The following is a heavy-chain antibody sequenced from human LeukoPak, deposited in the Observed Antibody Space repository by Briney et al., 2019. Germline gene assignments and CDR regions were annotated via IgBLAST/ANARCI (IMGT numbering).Heavy chain of an antibody. J-gene: IGHJ4*02. CDR2: IWYDGSHK. Sequence: AGGSLRLSCAASGFTFSSYGMHWVRQAPGKGLEWVAIIWYDGSHKYYVDSVKGRFTISRDNSKNTLYLQMNSLRAEDTAVYHCAKDAPYVEMATLVKAYFFDYCGRGTLVTVSS. CDR1: GFTFSSYG. D-gene: IGHD5-24*01. CDR3: AKDAPYVEMATLVKAYFFDY. V-gene: IGHV3-33*06.